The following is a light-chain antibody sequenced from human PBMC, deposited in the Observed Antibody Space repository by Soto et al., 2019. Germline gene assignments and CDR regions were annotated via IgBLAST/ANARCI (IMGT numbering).Light chain of an antibody. CDR2: DAS. Sequence: DIQMTQSPSSLSASVGDRVTITCQASRDIGKYLNWFQEKPGKAPKLLIYDASNLQTGVPSRFSGSGSGTAFTCTISSLQPEDFATYYCQRYDSLPPTFGQGTRLEIK. J-gene: IGKJ5*01. CDR3: QRYDSLPPT. CDR1: RDIGKY. V-gene: IGKV1-33*01.